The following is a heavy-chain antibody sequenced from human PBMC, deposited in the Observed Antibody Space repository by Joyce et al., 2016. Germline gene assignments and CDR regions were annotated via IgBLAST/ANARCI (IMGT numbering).Heavy chain of an antibody. J-gene: IGHJ4*02. V-gene: IGHV3-7*01. CDR1: GFTFSVYW. CDR3: ARLAYCSGPKSYTSLDY. D-gene: IGHD2-21*01. Sequence: EVQLLESWGGLVQPGGFLRLSCAASGFTFSVYWMGRVRQAPGKGLEWLANINQYEGEKYYVDSVKGRFVISRDNAKRSLILQMKSLRAEDTAVYYCARLAYCSGPKSYTSLDYWGQGNLVTVSS. CDR2: INQYEGEK.